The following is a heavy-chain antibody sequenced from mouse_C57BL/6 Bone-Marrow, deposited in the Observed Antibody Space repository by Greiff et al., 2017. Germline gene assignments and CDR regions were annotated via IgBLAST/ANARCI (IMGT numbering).Heavy chain of an antibody. CDR3: ARELIYYDSVAWFAY. CDR1: GYTFTSYW. V-gene: IGHV1-59*01. J-gene: IGHJ3*01. Sequence: VQLQQSGAELVRPGTSVKLSCKASGYTFTSYWMHWVKQRPGQGLEWIGVIDPSDSYTNYNQKFKGKATLTVDTSSSTAYMQLSSLTSEDSAVYYCARELIYYDSVAWFAYWGQGTLVTVSA. D-gene: IGHD2-4*01. CDR2: IDPSDSYT.